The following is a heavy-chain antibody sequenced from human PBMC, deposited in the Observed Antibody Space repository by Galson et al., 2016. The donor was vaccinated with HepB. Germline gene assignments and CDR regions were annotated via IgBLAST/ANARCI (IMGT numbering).Heavy chain of an antibody. Sequence: SLRLSCAASGFTFSSYGMHWVRQAPGKGLEWVAVISYDGTNKYYADSVRGRFTISRDNSKNTLYLQMDSLRAEDTAVYYCALSILGSTRLNDAFDIWGQGTIVTVSS. D-gene: IGHD1-26*01. J-gene: IGHJ3*02. CDR1: GFTFSSYG. CDR2: ISYDGTNK. CDR3: ALSILGSTRLNDAFDI. V-gene: IGHV3-30*03.